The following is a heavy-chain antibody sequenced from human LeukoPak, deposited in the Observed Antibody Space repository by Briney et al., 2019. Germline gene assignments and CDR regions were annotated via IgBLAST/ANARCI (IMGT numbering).Heavy chain of an antibody. Sequence: ASVKVSCKASGYTFTGYYMHWVRQAPGQGLEWMGWINPNSGGTNYAQKFQGRVTMTRDTSISTAYMELSRLRSDDTAVYYCARDRLRYFDWFPGRDYYYGMDVWGQGTTVTVSS. V-gene: IGHV1-2*02. CDR3: ARDRLRYFDWFPGRDYYYGMDV. CDR2: INPNSGGT. D-gene: IGHD3-9*01. J-gene: IGHJ6*02. CDR1: GYTFTGYY.